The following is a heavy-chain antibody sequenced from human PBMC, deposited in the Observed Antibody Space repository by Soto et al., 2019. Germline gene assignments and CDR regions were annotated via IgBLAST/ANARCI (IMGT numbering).Heavy chain of an antibody. CDR1: GFTFSSYA. CDR3: ARDYWSGSYFDY. D-gene: IGHD3-10*01. V-gene: IGHV3-30-3*01. J-gene: IGHJ4*02. CDR2: ISYDGSNK. Sequence: QVQLVESGGGVVQPGRSLRLSCAASGFTFSSYAMHWVRQAPGKGLEWVAVISYDGSNKYYADSVKGRFTISRDNSKNTLYLQMNSLRAEDTAVYYCARDYWSGSYFDYWGQGTLVTVSS.